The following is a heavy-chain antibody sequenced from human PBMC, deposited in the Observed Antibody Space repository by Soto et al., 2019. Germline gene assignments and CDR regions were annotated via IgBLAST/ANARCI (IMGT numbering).Heavy chain of an antibody. D-gene: IGHD3-10*01. Sequence: TSETLSLTCAVYGGSFSGYYWGWIRQPPEKGLEWIGEINHSGSTNYNPSLKSRVTISVDTSKNQFPLNLSSVTAADTAVYYCARGITAWGQGTLVTVS. CDR1: GGSFSGYY. J-gene: IGHJ4*02. CDR3: ARGITA. V-gene: IGHV4-34*01. CDR2: INHSGST.